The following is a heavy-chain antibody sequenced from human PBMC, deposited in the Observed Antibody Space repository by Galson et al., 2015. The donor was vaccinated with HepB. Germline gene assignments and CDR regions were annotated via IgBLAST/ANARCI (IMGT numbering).Heavy chain of an antibody. Sequence: LSLTCTVSGGSISSYYWSWIRQPPGKGLEWIGYIYYSGSTNYNPSLKSRVTISVDTSKNQFSLKLSSVTAADTAVYYCASSGYGRYFDYWGQGTLVTVSS. CDR1: GGSISSYY. CDR2: IYYSGST. D-gene: IGHD3-3*01. J-gene: IGHJ4*02. V-gene: IGHV4-59*01. CDR3: ASSGYGRYFDY.